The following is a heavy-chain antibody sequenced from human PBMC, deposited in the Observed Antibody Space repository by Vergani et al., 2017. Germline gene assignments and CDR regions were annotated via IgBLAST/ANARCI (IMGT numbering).Heavy chain of an antibody. Sequence: EVQLVESGGGLVKPGGSLRLSCAASGFTFSSYSMNWVRQAPGTGLEWVSSISSSSSYIYYADSVKGRFTISRDNAKNSLYLQMNSLRAEDTAVYYCASWWEDIVVVPAAAEYFQHWGQGTLVTISS. V-gene: IGHV3-21*04. D-gene: IGHD2-2*01. J-gene: IGHJ1*01. CDR2: ISSSSSYI. CDR1: GFTFSSYS. CDR3: ASWWEDIVVVPAAAEYFQH.